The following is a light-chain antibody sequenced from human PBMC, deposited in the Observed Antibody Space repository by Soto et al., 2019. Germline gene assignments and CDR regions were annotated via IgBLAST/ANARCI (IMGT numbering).Light chain of an antibody. J-gene: IGKJ3*01. CDR1: RSVLYKSNNKNH. Sequence: DIVMTQSPDSLAVSLGERATMNCKCSRSVLYKSNNKNHLAWYQQKPGQPPQLIIYWASTRESGVPERFSGSKSGTSASLAITGLQAEDEADYYCQSYDNSLSVYVFGTGT. V-gene: IGKV4-1*01. CDR3: QSYDNSLSVYV. CDR2: WAS.